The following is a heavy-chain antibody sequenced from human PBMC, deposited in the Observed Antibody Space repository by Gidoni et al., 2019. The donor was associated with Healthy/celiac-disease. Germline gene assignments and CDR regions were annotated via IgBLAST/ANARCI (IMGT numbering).Heavy chain of an antibody. CDR3: ARDPLYGDSDY. D-gene: IGHD4-17*01. CDR2: IYTSGST. Sequence: QVQLQESGPGLVKPSQTLSLTCTVSGGSISSGSYYWRWIRQPAGKGLEWIGRIYTSGSTNYNPSLKSRVTISVDTSKNQFSLKLSSVTAADTAVYYCARDPLYGDSDYWGQGTLVTVSS. V-gene: IGHV4-61*02. CDR1: GGSISSGSYY. J-gene: IGHJ4*02.